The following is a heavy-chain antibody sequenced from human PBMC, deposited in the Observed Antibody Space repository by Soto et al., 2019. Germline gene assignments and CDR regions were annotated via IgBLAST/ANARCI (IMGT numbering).Heavy chain of an antibody. J-gene: IGHJ4*02. Sequence: GASVKVSCKASGYTFTGYYMHWVRQAPGQGLEWMGWINPNSGGTNYAQKFQGWVTMTRDTSISTAYMELSRLRSDDTAVYYCARAGGMTTVSFDYWGQGTLVTVSS. D-gene: IGHD4-17*01. CDR2: INPNSGGT. CDR3: ARAGGMTTVSFDY. CDR1: GYTFTGYY. V-gene: IGHV1-2*04.